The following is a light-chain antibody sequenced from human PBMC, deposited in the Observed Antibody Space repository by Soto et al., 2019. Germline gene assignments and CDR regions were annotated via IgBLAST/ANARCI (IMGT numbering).Light chain of an antibody. J-gene: IGLJ2*01. V-gene: IGLV2-8*01. CDR3: AVWDDSLSGVV. CDR1: SSDVGGYNY. Sequence: QSVLTQPPSASGSPGQSVTISCTGTSSDVGGYNYVSWYQQHPGKAPKLMIYEVSKRPSGVPDRFSGSKSGNTASLGISGLRSEDEADYFCAVWDDSLSGVVFGGGTQLTVL. CDR2: EVS.